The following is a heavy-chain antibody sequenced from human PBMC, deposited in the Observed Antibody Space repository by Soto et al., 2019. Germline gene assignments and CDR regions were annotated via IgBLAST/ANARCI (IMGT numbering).Heavy chain of an antibody. V-gene: IGHV4-30-2*01. Sequence: QLQLQESGSGLVKPSQTLSLTCAVSGGSISSGGYSWSWIRQPPGKGLEWIGYIYHSGSTYYNPSLXSXXTTSVDRSKDQFSRTLSSVTDAATAVYYCARVPDRWGQGTLVTVSS. CDR3: ARVPDR. J-gene: IGHJ5*02. CDR2: IYHSGST. D-gene: IGHD2-2*01. CDR1: GGSISSGGYS.